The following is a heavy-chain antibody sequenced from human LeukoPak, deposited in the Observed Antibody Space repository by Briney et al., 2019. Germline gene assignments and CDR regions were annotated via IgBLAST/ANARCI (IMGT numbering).Heavy chain of an antibody. V-gene: IGHV3-53*01. CDR3: AVTVWGSYRTIPFDY. J-gene: IGHJ4*02. CDR2: IYSGGNT. Sequence: GGSLRLSCAASGFTVSSNYMSWVRQAPGKGLEWVSVIYSGGNTYYADSVKGRFTISRDNSKNTLYLQMNSLRVEDTAVYYCAVTVWGSYRTIPFDYWGQGTLVTVSS. D-gene: IGHD3-16*02. CDR1: GFTVSSNY.